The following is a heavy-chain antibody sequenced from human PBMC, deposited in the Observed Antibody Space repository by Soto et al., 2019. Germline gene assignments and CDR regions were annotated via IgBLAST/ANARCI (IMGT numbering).Heavy chain of an antibody. CDR2: ISGSGITT. CDR1: GFTFSSYA. D-gene: IGHD1-26*01. V-gene: IGHV3-23*01. Sequence: GGSLRLSCAASGFTFSSYAMSWVRQAPGKGLEWVSVISGSGITTYYADSVKGRFTISRDNSKNTLYLQMISLRAEDTAVYYCAKDLRGGATSIDYWGQGTLVTVSS. CDR3: AKDLRGGATSIDY. J-gene: IGHJ4*02.